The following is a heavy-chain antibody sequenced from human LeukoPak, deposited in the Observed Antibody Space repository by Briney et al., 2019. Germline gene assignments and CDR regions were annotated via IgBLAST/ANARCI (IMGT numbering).Heavy chain of an antibody. CDR2: IKEDGGEK. V-gene: IGHV3-7*01. CDR1: GFTLSSYW. D-gene: IGHD4/OR15-4a*01. CDR3: ARGYGVAY. Sequence: TGGSLRPSCAASGFTLSSYWMAWVRQAPGKGLEWVANIKEDGGEKHYVDSVKGRFTISRDNAKNSLYLQMNSLRAEDTAVYYCARGYGVAYWGQGTLVIVSS. J-gene: IGHJ4*02.